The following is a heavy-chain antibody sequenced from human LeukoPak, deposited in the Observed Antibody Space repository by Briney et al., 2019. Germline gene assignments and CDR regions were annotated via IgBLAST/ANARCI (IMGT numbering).Heavy chain of an antibody. CDR3: ASHDCWSGYHDAFDI. Sequence: GASLQISCKGSGSSFTTYWIGCVRQMPGTGLEWMGIIYPGVSDTRYSPSSQGQVTISADKSISTAYLQWSSLKASGTAMYYCASHDCWSGYHDAFDIWGQGTMVTVSS. CDR2: IYPGVSDT. D-gene: IGHD3-3*01. CDR1: GSSFTTYW. V-gene: IGHV5-51*01. J-gene: IGHJ3*02.